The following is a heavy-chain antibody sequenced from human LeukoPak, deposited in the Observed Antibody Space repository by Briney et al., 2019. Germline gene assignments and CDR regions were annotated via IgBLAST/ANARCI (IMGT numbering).Heavy chain of an antibody. CDR3: ARVKYYYDSSGYYRDAFDF. D-gene: IGHD3-22*01. CDR2: INPNSGGT. V-gene: IGHV1-2*02. Sequence: ASVKVSCKASGYTFTGYYMHWVRQAPGQGLEWMGWINPNSGGTNYAQKFQGRVTMTRDTSISTAYMELSRLRSDDTAVYYCARVKYYYDSSGYYRDAFDFWGQGTMVTVSS. CDR1: GYTFTGYY. J-gene: IGHJ3*01.